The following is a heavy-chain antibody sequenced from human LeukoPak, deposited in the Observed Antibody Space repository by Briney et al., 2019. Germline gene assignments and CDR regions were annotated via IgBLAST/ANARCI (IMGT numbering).Heavy chain of an antibody. D-gene: IGHD3-22*01. Sequence: PSETLSLTCTVSGGSISSYYWSWIRQPPGKGLEWIGYIYYSGSTNYNPSLKGRVTISVDTSKNQFSLKLSSVTAADTAVYYCARVYYDSSGYYYVLDYWGQGTPVTVSS. CDR1: GGSISSYY. CDR2: IYYSGST. CDR3: ARVYYDSSGYYYVLDY. J-gene: IGHJ4*02. V-gene: IGHV4-59*01.